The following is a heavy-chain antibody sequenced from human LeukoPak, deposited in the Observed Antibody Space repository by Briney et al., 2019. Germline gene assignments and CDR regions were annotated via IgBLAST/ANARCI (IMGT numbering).Heavy chain of an antibody. V-gene: IGHV4-34*01. Sequence: PSETLSLTCAVYGGSFSGYYWSWIRQPPGKGLEWIGEINHSGSTNYNPSLKSRVTISVDTSKNQFSLKLSSVTAADTAVYYCARETTVTTDCFDYWGQGTLVTVSS. CDR3: ARETTVTTDCFDY. CDR1: GGSFSGYY. CDR2: INHSGST. D-gene: IGHD4-17*01. J-gene: IGHJ4*02.